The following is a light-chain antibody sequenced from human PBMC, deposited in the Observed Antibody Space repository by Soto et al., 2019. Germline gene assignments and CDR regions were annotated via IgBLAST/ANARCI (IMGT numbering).Light chain of an antibody. CDR1: NSDVGGYNY. J-gene: IGLJ1*01. Sequence: QSALTQPASVAGSPGQSITISCTGTNSDVGGYNYVSWYQQHPGKAPKLMICDVSNRPSGVSNRFSGSKSGNTASLTISGLQAEDDADYYCSSYTSSSTYVFGTGTKLTVL. V-gene: IGLV2-14*01. CDR2: DVS. CDR3: SSYTSSSTYV.